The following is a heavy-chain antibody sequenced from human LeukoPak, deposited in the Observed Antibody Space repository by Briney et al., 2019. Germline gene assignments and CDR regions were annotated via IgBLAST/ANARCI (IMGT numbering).Heavy chain of an antibody. J-gene: IGHJ6*03. CDR2: INHSGST. Sequence: SETLSLTCAVYGGSFSGYYWSWIRQPPGKGLEWIGEINHSGSTNYNPSLKSRVTISVDTSKNQFSLKLSSVTAADTAVCYCARTGLFYYYYMDVWGKGTTVTISS. CDR3: ARTGLFYYYYMDV. V-gene: IGHV4-34*01. D-gene: IGHD3-22*01. CDR1: GGSFSGYY.